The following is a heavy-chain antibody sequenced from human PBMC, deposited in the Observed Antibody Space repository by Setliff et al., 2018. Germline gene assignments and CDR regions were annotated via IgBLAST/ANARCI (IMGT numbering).Heavy chain of an antibody. CDR3: TRDQDYYGMDV. Sequence: PGGSLRLSCAGSGFTFNTYWMTWVRQAPGKGLEWVASITHDGSKTYYADSVKGRFTISRDNTKNSLYLQMNSLRGEDTAVYHCTRDQDYYGMDVWGQGTTVTVSS. J-gene: IGHJ6*02. V-gene: IGHV3-7*01. CDR1: GFTFNTYW. CDR2: ITHDGSKT.